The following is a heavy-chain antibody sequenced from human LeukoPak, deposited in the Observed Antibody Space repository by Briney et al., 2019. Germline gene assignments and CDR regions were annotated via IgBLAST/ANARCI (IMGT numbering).Heavy chain of an antibody. CDR3: ASGGYYSNH. CDR2: IYTSGST. Sequence: SETLSLTCTVSGGSISSGSYYWSWIRQPAGKGLEWIWRIYTSGSTNYNPSLKSRVTISVDTSKNQFSLKLSSVTAADTAVYYCASGGYYSNHWGQGTLVTVSS. V-gene: IGHV4-61*02. CDR1: GGSISSGSYY. D-gene: IGHD4-11*01. J-gene: IGHJ5*02.